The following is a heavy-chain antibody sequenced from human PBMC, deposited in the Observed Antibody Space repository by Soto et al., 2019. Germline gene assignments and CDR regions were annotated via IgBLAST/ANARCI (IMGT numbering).Heavy chain of an antibody. V-gene: IGHV3-30*18. J-gene: IGHJ4*02. CDR1: GFTFSSYG. CDR3: AKDGVVVAATLVYFDY. CDR2: ISYDGSNK. Sequence: SLRLSCAASGFTFSSYGMHWVRQAPGKGLEWVAVISYDGSNKYYADSVKGRFTISRDNSKNTLYLQMNSLRAEDTAVYYCAKDGVVVAATLVYFDYWGQGTLVTVSS. D-gene: IGHD2-15*01.